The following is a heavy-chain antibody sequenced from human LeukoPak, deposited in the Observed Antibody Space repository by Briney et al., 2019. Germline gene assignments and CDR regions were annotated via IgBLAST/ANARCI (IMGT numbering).Heavy chain of an antibody. V-gene: IGHV1-69*13. Sequence: ASVKVSCKASGGTFSSYAISWVRQAPGQGLEWMGGIIPIFGTANYAQKFQGRVTITADVSTSTAYMGLSSLRSGDTAVYYCASPWPYFDYWGQGTLVTVSS. CDR3: ASPWPYFDY. CDR2: IIPIFGTA. CDR1: GGTFSSYA. J-gene: IGHJ4*02.